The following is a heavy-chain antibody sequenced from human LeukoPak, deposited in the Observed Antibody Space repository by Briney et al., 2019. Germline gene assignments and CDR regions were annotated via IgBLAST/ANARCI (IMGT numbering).Heavy chain of an antibody. Sequence: ASVKVSCKASGYTFTSYDINWVRQATGQGLEWMGWINPNSGGTNYAQKFQGRVTMTRDTSISTAYMELSRLRSDDTAVYYCARRYYDSSGYYYWAFDIWGQGTMVTVSS. V-gene: IGHV1-2*02. J-gene: IGHJ3*02. D-gene: IGHD3-22*01. CDR3: ARRYYDSSGYYYWAFDI. CDR1: GYTFTSYD. CDR2: INPNSGGT.